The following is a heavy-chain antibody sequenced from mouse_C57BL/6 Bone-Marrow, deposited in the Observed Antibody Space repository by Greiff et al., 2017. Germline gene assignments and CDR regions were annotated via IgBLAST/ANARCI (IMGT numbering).Heavy chain of an antibody. Sequence: VQLQESGAELVKPGASVKLSCKASGYTFTSYWMHWVKQRPGQGLEWIGMIHPNSGSTNYNEKFKSKATLTVDKSSSTAYMQLSSLTSEDSAVYYCARRRDYDGYAMDYWGQGTSVTVSS. D-gene: IGHD1-1*01. CDR3: ARRRDYDGYAMDY. CDR2: IHPNSGST. CDR1: GYTFTSYW. J-gene: IGHJ4*01. V-gene: IGHV1-64*01.